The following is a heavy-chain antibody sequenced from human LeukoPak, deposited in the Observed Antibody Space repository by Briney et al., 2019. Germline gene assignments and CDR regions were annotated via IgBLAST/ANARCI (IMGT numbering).Heavy chain of an antibody. Sequence: GGSLRLSCVASGSTFSSYSMTWVRQAPGKGLEWVSAISGGGENTYYADSVKGRSTISRDNSKNTLYLQMHSLRAEDTAVYYCARRIAARPWSPPFDYWGQGTLVTVSS. V-gene: IGHV3-23*01. J-gene: IGHJ4*02. D-gene: IGHD6-6*01. CDR2: ISGGGENT. CDR1: GSTFSSYS. CDR3: ARRIAARPWSPPFDY.